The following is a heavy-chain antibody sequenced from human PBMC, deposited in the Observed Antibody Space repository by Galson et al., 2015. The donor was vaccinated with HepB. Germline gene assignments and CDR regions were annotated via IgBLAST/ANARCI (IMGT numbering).Heavy chain of an antibody. CDR1: GFTFKDFS. V-gene: IGHV3-30*04. D-gene: IGHD1-26*01. J-gene: IGHJ4*02. CDR3: AREVWHTSAWFTDLSWLGRLTTVGGELDS. Sequence: SLRLSCAASGFTFKDFSMYWVRQAPGQGLEWVALISYDGKNEHYLDSVKGRFTVSRDNSKSTLFLQMDNLRPEDTAVYFCAREVWHTSAWFTDLSWLGRLTTVGGELDSWGQGILVTVSS. CDR2: ISYDGKNE.